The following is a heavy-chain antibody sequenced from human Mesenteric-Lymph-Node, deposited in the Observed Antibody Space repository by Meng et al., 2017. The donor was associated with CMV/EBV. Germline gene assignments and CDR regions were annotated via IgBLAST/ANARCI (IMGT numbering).Heavy chain of an antibody. CDR3: AKGTGASYPTSRVVDF. CDR2: ITDTGGDK. D-gene: IGHD3/OR15-3a*01. J-gene: IGHJ4*02. CDR1: GFTFKTYA. Sequence: GFTFKTYAMSWVRQAPGEGLEWVSVITDTGGDKKYADSVKGRFTISRDNSKSTLYLQLNDLRVEDTAVYCCAKGTGASYPTSRVVDFWGQGTLVTVSS. V-gene: IGHV3-23*01.